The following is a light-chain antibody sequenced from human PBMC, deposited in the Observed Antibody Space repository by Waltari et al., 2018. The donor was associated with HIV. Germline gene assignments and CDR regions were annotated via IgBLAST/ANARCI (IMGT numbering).Light chain of an antibody. V-gene: IGKV3-20*01. Sequence: EVVLTQSPGTMSWSPGERATLSCRATETVSNSFLAWYQQKPGQAPRLLIYGASSRATGIPDRFSGSGSGTDFTLTISRLEPEDLAVYYCQLYVSSHGTHWPFGQGTKVEIK. CDR2: GAS. CDR3: QLYVSSHGTHWP. CDR1: ETVSNSF. J-gene: IGKJ1*01.